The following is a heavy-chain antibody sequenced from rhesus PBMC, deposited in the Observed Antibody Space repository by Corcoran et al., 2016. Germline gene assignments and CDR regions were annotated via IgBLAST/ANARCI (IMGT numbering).Heavy chain of an antibody. D-gene: IGHD4-23*01. J-gene: IGHJ4*01. CDR1: GGSISRKY. CDR3: ARDGGSKRIPYYFDY. CDR2: ISGSGGST. V-gene: IGHV4-160*01. Sequence: QVQLQESGPGLVKPSETLSLTRAVSGGSISRKYWHWTRPPPGKGLDWIGRISGSGGSTDSNPSLKSRVTISTDTSKNQFSLKLSSVTAADTAVYYCARDGGSKRIPYYFDYWGQGVLVTVSS.